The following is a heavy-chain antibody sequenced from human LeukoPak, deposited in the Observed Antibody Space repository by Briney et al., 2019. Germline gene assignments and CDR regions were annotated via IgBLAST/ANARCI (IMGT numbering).Heavy chain of an antibody. CDR1: GFTFSRSW. CDR2: IKQDGTEK. CDR3: AKFSVEGG. D-gene: IGHD5-24*01. V-gene: IGHV3-7*01. Sequence: GGSLRLSCAASGFTFSRSWMHWVRQAPGKGLEWVANIKQDGTEKYYVDSVKGRFTISRDNAKNSLYLQMNSLRVEDTAVYYCAKFSVEGGWGQGTLVTVSS. J-gene: IGHJ4*02.